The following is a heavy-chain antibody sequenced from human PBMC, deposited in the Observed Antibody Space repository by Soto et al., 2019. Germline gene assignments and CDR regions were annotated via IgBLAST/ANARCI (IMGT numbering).Heavy chain of an antibody. J-gene: IGHJ6*02. Sequence: WGSLRLSCAASGFTFSVYAMSWVRQAPGKGLEWVSAISGSGDTTYYADSVKGRFTISRDNSKNTLSLQMNSLRAEDTAVYYCAKPLGGYYYSGMDVWGQGTTVTVSS. CDR2: ISGSGDTT. CDR3: AKPLGGYYYSGMDV. V-gene: IGHV3-23*01. CDR1: GFTFSVYA.